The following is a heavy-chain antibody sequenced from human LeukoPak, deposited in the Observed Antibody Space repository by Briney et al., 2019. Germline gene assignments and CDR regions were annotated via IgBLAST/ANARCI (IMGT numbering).Heavy chain of an antibody. Sequence: SETLSLTCAVYGGSFSGYYWSWIRQPPGKGLEWIGEINHSGSTNYNPSLKSRVTISVDTSKNQFSLKLSSVTAADTVVYYCARAGSSWSDDWFDPWGQGTLVTVSS. CDR1: GGSFSGYY. J-gene: IGHJ5*02. V-gene: IGHV4-34*01. CDR2: INHSGST. CDR3: ARAGSSWSDDWFDP. D-gene: IGHD6-13*01.